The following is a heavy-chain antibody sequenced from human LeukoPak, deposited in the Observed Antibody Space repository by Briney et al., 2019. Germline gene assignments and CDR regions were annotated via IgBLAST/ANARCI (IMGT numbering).Heavy chain of an antibody. Sequence: GGSLRLSCAASGSTFSGSAMHWVRQASGKGLEWVGRIRSKANSYATAYAASVKGRFTISRDDSKNTAYLQMNSLKTEDTAVYYCTSFPIAAAGTGNWGQGTLVTVSS. V-gene: IGHV3-73*01. CDR3: TSFPIAAAGTGN. CDR1: GSTFSGSA. CDR2: IRSKANSYAT. D-gene: IGHD6-13*01. J-gene: IGHJ4*02.